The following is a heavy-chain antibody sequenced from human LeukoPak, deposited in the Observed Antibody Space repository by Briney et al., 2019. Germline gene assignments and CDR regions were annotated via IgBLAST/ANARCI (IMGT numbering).Heavy chain of an antibody. J-gene: IGHJ3*01. D-gene: IGHD1-26*01. V-gene: IGHV3-74*01. CDR2: IKSDGSST. CDR3: AREFTVGPTQTDAFDV. Sequence: GESLKISCAASGFTLSSYWMHWVRQVPGKGPLWVSRIKSDGSSTSYADSVKGRFTISRDNAKNTLYLQMNGLRVEDTAIYYCAREFTVGPTQTDAFDVWGQGTMVTVSS. CDR1: GFTLSSYW.